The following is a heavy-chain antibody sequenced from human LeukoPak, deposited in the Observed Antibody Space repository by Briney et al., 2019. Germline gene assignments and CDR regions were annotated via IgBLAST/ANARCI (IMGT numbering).Heavy chain of an antibody. CDR1: GFTLSSYW. CDR3: ARDGDCINCVCYDQFDY. J-gene: IGHJ4*02. V-gene: IGHV3-74*01. Sequence: GGSLRLSCAASGFTLSSYWMDWVRQAPGKGLVWVSRISSDGKSISYADSVKGRFTISRDNAKNTLYLQMNSLRVEDTAVYYCARDGDCINCVCYDQFDYWGQGILVTVSS. CDR2: ISSDGKSI. D-gene: IGHD2-8*01.